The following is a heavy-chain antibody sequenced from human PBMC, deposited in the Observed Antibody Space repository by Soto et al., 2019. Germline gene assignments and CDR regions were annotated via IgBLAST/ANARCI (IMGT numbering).Heavy chain of an antibody. V-gene: IGHV1-2*02. CDR2: INPNSGGS. J-gene: IGHJ5*02. D-gene: IGHD3-22*01. CDR1: GYTFTGYY. Sequence: QVQLVQSGAEVKKPGASVKVSCKASGYTFTGYYMHWVRQAPGQGLEWMGWINPNSGGSNYAQKFQGRVTMTRDTTISTASMELSRLRSDDTAVYYCARVGPYYYDSSGYRWFDPWGQGTLVPVTS. CDR3: ARVGPYYYDSSGYRWFDP.